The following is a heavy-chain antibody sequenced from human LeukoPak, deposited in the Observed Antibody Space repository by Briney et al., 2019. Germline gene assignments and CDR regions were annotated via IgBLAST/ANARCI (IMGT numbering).Heavy chain of an antibody. CDR2: ISSSGSTI. CDR3: VCGLDY. Sequence: GGSLRLSCAASGFTFSSYSMNWVRQAPGRGLEWVSYISSSGSTIYYTDSVKGRFTISRDNAKNTLYLQMNSLRAEDTTVDYCVCGLDYWGQGTLVTVSS. V-gene: IGHV3-48*04. D-gene: IGHD2-21*01. J-gene: IGHJ4*02. CDR1: GFTFSSYS.